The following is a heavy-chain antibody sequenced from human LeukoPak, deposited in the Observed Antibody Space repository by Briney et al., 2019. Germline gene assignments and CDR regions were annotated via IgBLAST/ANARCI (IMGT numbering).Heavy chain of an antibody. Sequence: PSETLSLTCTVSGGSISSSNYYWGWIRQPPGRGLEWIGTIYYSGSTYYNPSLKSRVTISVNTSKNQFSLKLSSVTAADTAVYYCARGENDSSGYYNCFDPWGQGTLVTVSS. D-gene: IGHD3-22*01. CDR3: ARGENDSSGYYNCFDP. J-gene: IGHJ5*02. V-gene: IGHV4-39*07. CDR2: IYYSGST. CDR1: GGSISSSNYY.